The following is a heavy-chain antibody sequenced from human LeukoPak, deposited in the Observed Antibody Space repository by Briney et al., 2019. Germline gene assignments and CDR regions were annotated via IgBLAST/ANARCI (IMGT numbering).Heavy chain of an antibody. CDR1: GGSFSGYY. D-gene: IGHD6-13*01. J-gene: IGHJ4*02. CDR3: VRSIAAAGKEFDS. V-gene: IGHV4-59*10. Sequence: SETLSLTCAVYGGSFSGYYRSWIRQPAGKGLEWIGRIYPSGSIEYNPSLRSRVTMSIDTSKNQFSLKLSSVTAADTAVYYCVRSIAAAGKEFDSWGQGTLVTVSS. CDR2: IYPSGSI.